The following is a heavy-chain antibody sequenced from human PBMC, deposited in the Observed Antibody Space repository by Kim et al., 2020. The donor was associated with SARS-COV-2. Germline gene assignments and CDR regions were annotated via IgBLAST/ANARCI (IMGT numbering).Heavy chain of an antibody. CDR3: ARDHGNADCSSTSCAGGWFDP. V-gene: IGHV4-59*01. Sequence: SETLSLTCTVSGGSISSYYWSWIRQPPGKGLEWIGYIYYSGSTNYNPSLKSRVTISVDTSKNQFSLKLSSVTAADTAVYYCARDHGNADCSSTSCAGGWFDPWGQGTLVTVSS. D-gene: IGHD2-2*01. CDR1: GGSISSYY. J-gene: IGHJ5*02. CDR2: IYYSGST.